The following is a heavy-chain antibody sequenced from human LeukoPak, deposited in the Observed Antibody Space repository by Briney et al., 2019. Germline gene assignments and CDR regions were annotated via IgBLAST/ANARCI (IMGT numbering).Heavy chain of an antibody. J-gene: IGHJ4*02. CDR2: ISYDGSNK. CDR3: AKGPCSSTSCYSAY. CDR1: GFTFSSYG. V-gene: IGHV3-30*18. D-gene: IGHD2-2*01. Sequence: PGRSLRLSCAASGFTFSSYGMHWVRQAPGKGLEWVAVISYDGSNKYYADSVKGRFTISRDNSKNTLYLQMNSLRAEDTAVYYCAKGPCSSTSCYSAYWGQGTLVTVSS.